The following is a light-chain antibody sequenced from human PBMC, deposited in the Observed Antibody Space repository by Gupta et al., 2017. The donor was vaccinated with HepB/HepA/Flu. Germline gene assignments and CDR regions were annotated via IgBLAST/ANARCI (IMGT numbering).Light chain of an antibody. CDR3: QQQNSSPFT. CDR2: AAS. CDR1: QGISND. Sequence: DMQMHQSPSSLSAYVGERVTISCRASQGISNDLGWFQQKPGKAPKLLIYAASSVQSGVPSRFSGSGSGTEFTLTISSLQPEDVAIYYCQQQNSSPFTFGRGTKVEIK. V-gene: IGKV1-17*01. J-gene: IGKJ4*01.